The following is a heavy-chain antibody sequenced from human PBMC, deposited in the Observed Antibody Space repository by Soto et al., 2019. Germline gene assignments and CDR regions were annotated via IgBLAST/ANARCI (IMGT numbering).Heavy chain of an antibody. CDR2: MSYDGSDT. V-gene: IGHV3-30*03. CDR3: TIVRVADSALDH. J-gene: IGHJ4*02. CDR1: GFIFSNNG. Sequence: QVQLVESGGGVVQPGRSLRLSCVGSGFIFSNNGMHWVLQTPGNGLEWVAFMSYDGSDTFYADSVKGRFSIPRGNSKNARFLHMSHRRAEDTAMYYCTIVRVADSALDHWGQGTLVPFSS. D-gene: IGHD6-6*01.